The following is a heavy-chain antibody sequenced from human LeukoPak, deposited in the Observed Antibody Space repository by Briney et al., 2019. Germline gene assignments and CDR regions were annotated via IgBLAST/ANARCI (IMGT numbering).Heavy chain of an antibody. CDR1: AGSISSSSYY. CDR2: ISHDGIT. D-gene: IGHD2-21*01. V-gene: IGHV4-39*01. Sequence: PSETLSLTCSVFAGSISSSSYYWGWIRQPPGKGLEWIGSISHDGITSYNPSLKSRVTISVDASKSQFSLKLTSVTAADTAVYYCARRFCGGGNCHYYYFDYWGQGTLVTVSS. CDR3: ARRFCGGGNCHYYYFDY. J-gene: IGHJ4*02.